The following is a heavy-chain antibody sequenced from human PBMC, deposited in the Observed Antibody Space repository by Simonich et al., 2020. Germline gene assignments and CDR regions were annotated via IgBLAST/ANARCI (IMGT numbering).Heavy chain of an antibody. J-gene: IGHJ4*02. CDR2: MSSSSSYI. CDR3: ARDTSYYGSGSYYFDY. V-gene: IGHV3-21*01. D-gene: IGHD3-10*01. Sequence: GGGLVKPGGSLRLSCAASGFTFSSYSMNWVRQAPWKGLEWVSSMSSSSSYIYYADSVKGRFTISRYNAKNSLYLQMNSLRAEDTAVYYCARDTSYYGSGSYYFDYWGQGTLVTVSS. CDR1: GFTFSSYS.